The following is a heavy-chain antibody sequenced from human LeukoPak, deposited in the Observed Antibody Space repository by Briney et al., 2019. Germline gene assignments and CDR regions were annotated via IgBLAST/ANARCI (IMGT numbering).Heavy chain of an antibody. CDR3: ARGQNTVVAATL. J-gene: IGHJ4*02. V-gene: IGHV3-74*01. CDR2: INSDGSST. D-gene: IGHD2-15*01. CDR1: GFTFSSYW. Sequence: GGSLRLSCAASGFTFSSYWMPWVRQAPGKGLVWVSRINSDGSSTSYADSVKGRFTISRDNAKNTLYLQMNSLRAEDTAVYCCARGQNTVVAATLGGQGTLVTVSS.